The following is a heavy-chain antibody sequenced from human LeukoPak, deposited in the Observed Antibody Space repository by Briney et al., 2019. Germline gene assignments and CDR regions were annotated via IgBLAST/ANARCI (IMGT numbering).Heavy chain of an antibody. J-gene: IGHJ4*02. Sequence: PGGSLRLSCAASGFTFRDHYMDWVRQAPGKGLEWVGRIRNKPHSHTTEYAASVKGRFTISRDDSKNSLYLQMNSLETEDTAVYYCVRWYSGMWGFDWGQGTLVTVSS. CDR1: GFTFRDHY. CDR3: VRWYSGMWGFD. V-gene: IGHV3-72*01. D-gene: IGHD1-26*01. CDR2: IRNKPHSHTT.